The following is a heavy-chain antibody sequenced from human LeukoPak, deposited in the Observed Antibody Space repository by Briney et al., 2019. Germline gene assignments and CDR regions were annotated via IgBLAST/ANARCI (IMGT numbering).Heavy chain of an antibody. CDR2: INTNTGNP. Sequence: ASVKVSCKASGYTFTSYAMNWVRQAPGQGLEWMGWINTNTGNPTYAQGFTGRFVFSLDTSVSTAYLQISSLKAEDTAVYYCARDWVPVQSNNWLDPWGQGTLVTVSS. CDR1: GYTFTSYA. CDR3: ARDWVPVQSNNWLDP. J-gene: IGHJ5*02. D-gene: IGHD4/OR15-4a*01. V-gene: IGHV7-4-1*02.